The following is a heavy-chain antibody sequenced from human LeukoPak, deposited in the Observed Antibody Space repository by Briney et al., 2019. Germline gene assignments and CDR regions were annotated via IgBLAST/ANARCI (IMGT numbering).Heavy chain of an antibody. J-gene: IGHJ6*03. CDR1: GGSISSYY. V-gene: IGHV4-59*01. CDR2: IYYSGST. D-gene: IGHD5-18*01. Sequence: PSQTLSLTCTVSGGSISSYYWSWIRQPPGKGLEWIGYIYYSGSTNYNLSLKSRVTISVDTSKNQFSLKLSSVTAADTAVYYCARSLISGYRYYYYYMDVWGKGTTVTVSS. CDR3: ARSLISGYRYYYYYMDV.